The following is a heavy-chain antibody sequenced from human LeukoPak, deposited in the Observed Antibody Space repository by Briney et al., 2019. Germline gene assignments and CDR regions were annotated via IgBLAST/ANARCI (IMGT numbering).Heavy chain of an antibody. CDR3: ARDPVTIFGVVIRGRWFDP. CDR2: MNPSGGST. J-gene: IGHJ5*02. Sequence: GASVKVSCKASGYTFTSYYMHWVRQAPGQGLEWMGIMNPSGGSTSYAQKFQGRVTMTRATSTSTVYMELSSLRSEDTAVYYCARDPVTIFGVVIRGRWFDPWGQGTPVTVSS. D-gene: IGHD3-3*01. CDR1: GYTFTSYY. V-gene: IGHV1-46*01.